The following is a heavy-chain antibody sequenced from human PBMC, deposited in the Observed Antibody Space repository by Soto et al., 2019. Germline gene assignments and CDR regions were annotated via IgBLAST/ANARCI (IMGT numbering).Heavy chain of an antibody. CDR3: ARGPYSSSYDAFDI. CDR1: GFSFSSYA. Sequence: DVQLVESGGGLVQPGGSLRLSCAASGFSFSSYAMHWVRQAPGKGLEYVSSISSNGGSTCYANSVKGRVTISRDNSKNTLYLQMGSLRAEDMAVYYCARGPYSSSYDAFDIWGQGTMVTVSS. D-gene: IGHD6-13*01. CDR2: ISSNGGST. V-gene: IGHV3-64*01. J-gene: IGHJ3*02.